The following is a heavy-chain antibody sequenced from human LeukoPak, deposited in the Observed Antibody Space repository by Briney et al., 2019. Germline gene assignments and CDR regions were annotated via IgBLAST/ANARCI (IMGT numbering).Heavy chain of an antibody. CDR2: IYSGGST. V-gene: IGHV3-66*04. Sequence: GGSLRLSCAASGFTVSSNYMSWVRQAPGKGLEWVSVIYSGGSTYYADSVKGRFTISRDNSKNTLYLQMNSLRAEDTAIYYCAKPDFTNSSRVDFWGQGTLVTVSS. CDR3: AKPDFTNSSRVDF. J-gene: IGHJ4*02. CDR1: GFTVSSNY. D-gene: IGHD6-6*01.